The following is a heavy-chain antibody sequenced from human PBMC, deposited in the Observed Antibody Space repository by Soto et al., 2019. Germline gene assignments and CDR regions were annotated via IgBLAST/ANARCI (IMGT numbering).Heavy chain of an antibody. V-gene: IGHV3-66*01. CDR3: ARGVW. Sequence: GGSLRLSCAASGFTVSSNYMSWVRQAPGKGLDWVSVVYSAGNTYYADSVKGRFTISRDNSKNTVYLQMTSLRAEDTAVYYCARGVWWGQGTRVTVSS. CDR2: VYSAGNT. J-gene: IGHJ4*02. D-gene: IGHD3-16*01. CDR1: GFTVSSNY.